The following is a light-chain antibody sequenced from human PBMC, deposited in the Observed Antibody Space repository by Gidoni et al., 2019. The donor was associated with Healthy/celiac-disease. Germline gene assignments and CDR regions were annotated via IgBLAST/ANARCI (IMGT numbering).Light chain of an antibody. CDR2: EAS. J-gene: IGKJ4*01. Sequence: EIVLTQSPSTLSLSPGERATLSCRASQSVSSYLACYQQKPGQAPRLLIYEASNRATGIPARFSGSGSGTDFTLTISSLEPEDFAVYYCQQRSNWPPLTFXGXTKVEIK. CDR3: QQRSNWPPLT. CDR1: QSVSSY. V-gene: IGKV3-11*01.